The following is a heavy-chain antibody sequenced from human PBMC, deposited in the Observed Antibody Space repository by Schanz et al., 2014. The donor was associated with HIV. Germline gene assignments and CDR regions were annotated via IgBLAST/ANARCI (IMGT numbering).Heavy chain of an antibody. CDR3: GSSGSGWLIDH. CDR1: GFSFDDYA. CDR2: ISWNSGSI. Sequence: EVQLVESGGGLVQPGRSLRLSCAASGFSFDDYAMHWVRQAPGKGLEWVSGISWNSGSIGYADSVKGRVTISRDNAKNSLYLQMHSLRDEDTAVYYCGSSGSGWLIDHWGQGTLVTVSS. D-gene: IGHD6-19*01. J-gene: IGHJ4*02. V-gene: IGHV3-9*01.